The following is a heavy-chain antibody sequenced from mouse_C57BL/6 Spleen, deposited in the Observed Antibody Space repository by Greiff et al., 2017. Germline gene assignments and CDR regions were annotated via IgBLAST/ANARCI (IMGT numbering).Heavy chain of an antibody. J-gene: IGHJ2*01. CDR1: GYAFSSSW. Sequence: QVQLQQSGPELVKPGASVKISCKASGYAFSSSWMNWVKQRPGKGLEWIGRIYPGDGDTNYNGKFKGKATLTADKSSSTAYMQLSSLTSEDSAVYFCARIYYDYLFDSWGQGTTRTVSS. CDR3: ARIYYDYLFDS. CDR2: IYPGDGDT. D-gene: IGHD2-4*01. V-gene: IGHV1-82*01.